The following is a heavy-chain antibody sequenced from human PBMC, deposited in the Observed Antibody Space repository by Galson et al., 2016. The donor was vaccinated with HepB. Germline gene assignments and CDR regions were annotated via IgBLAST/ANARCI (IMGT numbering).Heavy chain of an antibody. CDR1: GFTFSDYA. CDR2: ISSDGSNA. Sequence: SLRLSCAASGFTFSDYAMHWVRQAPGRGLACVSAISSDGSNASYANSVKGRFTISRDNSKNTLYLEMNSLRPEDTAVYYCAKTYFDHESPFDYWGQGTLVTVSS. V-gene: IGHV3-30-3*01. CDR3: AKTYFDHESPFDY. J-gene: IGHJ4*02. D-gene: IGHD3-22*01.